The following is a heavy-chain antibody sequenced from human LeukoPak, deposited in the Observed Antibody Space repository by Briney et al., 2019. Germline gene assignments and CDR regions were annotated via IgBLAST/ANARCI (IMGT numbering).Heavy chain of an antibody. J-gene: IGHJ4*02. CDR2: IRYDGSNK. V-gene: IGHV3-30*02. CDR3: AEVKLTTVTTLDY. CDR1: GFTFSSYG. D-gene: IGHD4-17*01. Sequence: GGSLRLSCAASGFTFSSYGMHWVRQAPGKGLEWVAFIRYDGSNKYYADSVKGRFTISRDNSKNTLYLQMNSLRAEDTAVYHCAEVKLTTVTTLDYWGQGTLVTVSS.